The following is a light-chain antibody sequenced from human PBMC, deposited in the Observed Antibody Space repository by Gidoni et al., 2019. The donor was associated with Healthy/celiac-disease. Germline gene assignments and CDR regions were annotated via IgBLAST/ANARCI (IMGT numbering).Light chain of an antibody. CDR3: VLYMGSGFWV. CDR1: SGSVSTSYY. CDR2: STN. J-gene: IGLJ3*02. Sequence: QTVVTQEPSFSVSPGGTVPLTCGLSSGSVSTSYYPSWYQQTPGQATRTLIYSTNTRSSGVPDRFSGSILGNKAALTITGAQADDESDYYCVLYMGSGFWVFGGGTKLTVL. V-gene: IGLV8-61*01.